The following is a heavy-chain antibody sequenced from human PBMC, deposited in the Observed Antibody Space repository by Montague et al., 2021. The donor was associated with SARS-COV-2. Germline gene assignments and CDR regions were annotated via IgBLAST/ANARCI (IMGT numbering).Heavy chain of an antibody. J-gene: IGHJ3*02. CDR2: INHSGST. V-gene: IGHV4-34*01. Sequence: SETLSLTCAVYDGSFSGYYWSWIRQPPGKGLEWIGEINHSGSTNYNPSLKSRVTISVDTSKNQFSLKQNSVSAADTAVYYCARGQVTIFGVLIMLPAAGALDIWGQGTMVTVSS. D-gene: IGHD3-3*01. CDR1: DGSFSGYY. CDR3: ARGQVTIFGVLIMLPAAGALDI.